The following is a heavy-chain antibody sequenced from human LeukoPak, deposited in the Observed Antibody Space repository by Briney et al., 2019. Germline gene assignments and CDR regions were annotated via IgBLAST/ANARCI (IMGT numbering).Heavy chain of an antibody. D-gene: IGHD4-11*01. V-gene: IGHV4-39*07. Sequence: SETLSLTCTVSGGSISSSNYYWGWIRQPPGKGLEWIGSIYYSGSTYNNPSLKSRVTISVDRSKNQFSLKLSSVTAADTAVYYCARGINSNYLGDYYYYMDVWGKGTTVTVSS. CDR3: ARGINSNYLGDYYYYMDV. J-gene: IGHJ6*03. CDR1: GGSISSSNYY. CDR2: IYYSGST.